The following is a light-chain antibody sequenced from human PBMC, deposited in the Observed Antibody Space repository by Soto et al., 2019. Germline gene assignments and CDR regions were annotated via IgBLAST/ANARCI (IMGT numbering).Light chain of an antibody. Sequence: QSVLTQPPSASGSPGQSVTISCTGTSSDIGTYNFVSWYQQRPGKAPELIIYDVTKRPSGVPDRFSGAKSGNTASLTVSGLQAEDEADYYCSSHAGGNNYVIFGGGTKLTVL. V-gene: IGLV2-8*01. CDR2: DVT. CDR1: SSDIGTYNF. CDR3: SSHAGGNNYVI. J-gene: IGLJ2*01.